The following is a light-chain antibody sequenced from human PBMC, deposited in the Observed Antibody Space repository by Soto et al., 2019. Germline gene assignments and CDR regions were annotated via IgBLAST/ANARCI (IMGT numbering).Light chain of an antibody. CDR1: SSNIGAGYD. CDR3: AAWDDRLNTWV. CDR2: GNI. J-gene: IGLJ3*02. Sequence: QSVLTQPPSVSGAPGQRVTISCTGSSSNIGAGYDVHWYQQRPGTAPKLLIFGNINRPSGVPDRFSGSKSGTSASLAISGLQSEDEADYYCAAWDDRLNTWVFGGGTKLTVL. V-gene: IGLV1-40*01.